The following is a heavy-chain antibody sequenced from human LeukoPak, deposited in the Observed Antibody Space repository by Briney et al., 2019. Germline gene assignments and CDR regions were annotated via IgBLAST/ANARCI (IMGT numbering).Heavy chain of an antibody. Sequence: ASVKVSCKASGYTFTSYAMHWVRQAPGQRLEWMGWINAGNGNTKYSQRFQGRVTITRDTSASTAYMELSSLRSEDTAVYYCAISYVDTAIFYWGQGTLVTVSS. J-gene: IGHJ4*02. CDR3: AISYVDTAIFY. V-gene: IGHV1-3*01. CDR1: GYTFTSYA. CDR2: INAGNGNT. D-gene: IGHD5-18*01.